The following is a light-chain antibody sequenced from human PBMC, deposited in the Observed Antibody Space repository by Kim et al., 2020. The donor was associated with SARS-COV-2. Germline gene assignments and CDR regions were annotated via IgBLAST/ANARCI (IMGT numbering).Light chain of an antibody. CDR2: GNS. CDR3: QSYDSSLSGSV. V-gene: IGLV1-40*01. Sequence: RFTIACPGSRSNIGAGYVVHWYQQLPGTAPKLLIYGNSNRPSGVPDRFSGSKSGTSASLAITGLQAEDEADYYSQSYDSSLSGSVFGGGTQLTVL. J-gene: IGLJ3*02. CDR1: RSNIGAGYV.